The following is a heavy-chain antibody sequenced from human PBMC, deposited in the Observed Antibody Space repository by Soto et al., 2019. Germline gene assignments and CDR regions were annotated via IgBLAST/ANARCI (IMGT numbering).Heavy chain of an antibody. CDR1: GFPFDDYS. V-gene: IGHV3-43*01. D-gene: IGHD2-21*02. Sequence: GGSLRLSCAASGFPFDDYSMNWVRQVPGQGLEWVSPISWDGADTYYADSVKGRFTVSRDNSKNSLYLQMNSLTTEATGPYSCAKLGWGGSDSESHANYTRGQRKMLTISS. CDR3: AKLGWGGSDSESHANYT. CDR2: ISWDGADT. J-gene: IGHJ3*01.